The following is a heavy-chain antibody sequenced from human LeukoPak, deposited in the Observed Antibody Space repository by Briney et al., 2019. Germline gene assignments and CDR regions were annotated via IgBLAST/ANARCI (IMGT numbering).Heavy chain of an antibody. Sequence: GGSLRLSCAASGSTFDDYAMHWVRQAPGKGLEWVSGISWNSGSICYADSVKGRFTISRDNAKNSLYLQMNSLRAEDTALYYCAKDLHSGYDSPPIFDYWGQGTLVTVSS. V-gene: IGHV3-9*01. CDR2: ISWNSGSI. D-gene: IGHD5-12*01. J-gene: IGHJ4*02. CDR3: AKDLHSGYDSPPIFDY. CDR1: GSTFDDYA.